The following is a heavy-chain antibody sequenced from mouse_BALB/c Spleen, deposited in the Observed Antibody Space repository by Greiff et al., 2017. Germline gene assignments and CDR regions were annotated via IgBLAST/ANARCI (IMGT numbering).Heavy chain of an antibody. CDR3: ARTHNWGFYYFDY. Sequence: QVQLQQSGAELARPGASVKMSCKASGYTFTSYTMHWVKQRPGQGLEWIGYINPSSGYTNYNQKFKDKATLTVDKSSSTAYMHLSSLTSEDSAVYYCARTHNWGFYYFDYWGQGTTLTVSS. V-gene: IGHV1-4*01. CDR2: INPSSGYT. D-gene: IGHD4-1*02. CDR1: GYTFTSYT. J-gene: IGHJ2*01.